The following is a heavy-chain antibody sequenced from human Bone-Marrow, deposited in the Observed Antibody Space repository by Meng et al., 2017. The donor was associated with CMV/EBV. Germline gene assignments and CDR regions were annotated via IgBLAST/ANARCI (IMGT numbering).Heavy chain of an antibody. CDR2: INEDGSRT. D-gene: IGHD1-26*01. Sequence: GESLKISCAASGFTFSSYSMNWVRQAPGKGLVWVSRINEDGSRTDYADSVKGRFTISRDNGENTLYLEMNSLRAEDTAVYYCARDWSGSDDYWGQGTLVTVSS. V-gene: IGHV3-74*01. CDR3: ARDWSGSDDY. CDR1: GFTFSSYS. J-gene: IGHJ4*02.